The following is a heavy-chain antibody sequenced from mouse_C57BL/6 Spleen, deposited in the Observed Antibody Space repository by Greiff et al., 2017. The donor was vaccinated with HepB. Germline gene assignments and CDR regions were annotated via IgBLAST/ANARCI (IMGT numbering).Heavy chain of an antibody. D-gene: IGHD1-1*01. V-gene: IGHV1-81*01. CDR1: GYTLTSYG. J-gene: IGHJ2*01. CDR2: IYPRSGNT. Sequence: VQFQESGAELARPGASVKLSCKASGYTLTSYGISWVKQRTGQGLEWIGEIYPRSGNTYYNEKFKGKATLTADKSSSTAYMELRSLTSEDSAVYFCARITTVVEAYFDYWGQGTTLTVSS. CDR3: ARITTVVEAYFDY.